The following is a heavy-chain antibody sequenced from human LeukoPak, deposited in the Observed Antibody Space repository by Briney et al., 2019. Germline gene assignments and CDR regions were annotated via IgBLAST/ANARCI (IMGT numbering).Heavy chain of an antibody. Sequence: SETLSLTCAVYGGSFSGFYWNWIRQPPGKGLEWIGEINHSGSTTYNPSLESRVTISVDTSKNQFSLKLSSVTAADTAVYYCARGLAGGGVFDYWGQGTLVTVSS. V-gene: IGHV4-34*01. D-gene: IGHD3-16*01. CDR1: GGSFSGFY. J-gene: IGHJ4*02. CDR2: INHSGST. CDR3: ARGLAGGGVFDY.